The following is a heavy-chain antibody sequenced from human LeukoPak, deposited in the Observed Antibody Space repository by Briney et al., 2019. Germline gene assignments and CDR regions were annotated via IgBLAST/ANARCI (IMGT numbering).Heavy chain of an antibody. V-gene: IGHV1-69*05. Sequence: SVKVSCKASGGTFSSYAISWVRQAPGQGLEWMGGIIPIFGTANYAQKFQGRVTITRDTSASTAYMELSSLRSEDTAVYYCARDRRVGFGELPTDYWGQGTLVTVSS. D-gene: IGHD1-26*01. CDR2: IIPIFGTA. CDR1: GGTFSSYA. J-gene: IGHJ4*02. CDR3: ARDRRVGFGELPTDY.